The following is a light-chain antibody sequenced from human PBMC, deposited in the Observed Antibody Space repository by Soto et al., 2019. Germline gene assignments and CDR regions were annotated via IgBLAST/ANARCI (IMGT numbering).Light chain of an antibody. CDR2: GNN. CDR1: SSNIGAGYD. Sequence: QSVLTQPPSVSGAPGQRVTTSCTGSSSNIGAGYDVHWYQQLPGTAPKLLIYGNNHRPSGVPDRFSGSKSGTSASLAISGLQPEDEADYCCAAWDDSLNEYVFGDGTKVTVL. V-gene: IGLV1-40*01. CDR3: AAWDDSLNEYV. J-gene: IGLJ1*01.